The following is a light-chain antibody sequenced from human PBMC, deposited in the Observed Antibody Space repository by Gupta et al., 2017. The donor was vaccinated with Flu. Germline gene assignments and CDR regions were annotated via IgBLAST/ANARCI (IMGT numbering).Light chain of an antibody. CDR3: QQYGSSPLT. V-gene: IGKV3-20*01. J-gene: IGKJ4*01. CDR1: QSVSSSY. Sequence: VLSQSPDILSLSPGERATLSCRASQSVSSSYLAWYQQKPGQAPRLLIYGASSRATGIPDRFSGSGSGTDFTLTISRLEPEDFAVYYCQQYGSSPLTFGGGTKVEIK. CDR2: GAS.